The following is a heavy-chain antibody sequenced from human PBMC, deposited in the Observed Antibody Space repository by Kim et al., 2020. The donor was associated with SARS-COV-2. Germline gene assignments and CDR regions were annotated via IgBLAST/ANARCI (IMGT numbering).Heavy chain of an antibody. Sequence: GGSLRLSCAASGFTYSSYSMNWVRQAPGKGLEWVSSISGSSSYIHYADSVKGRFTISRDNVKNSLYLQMNSLRAEDTAVYYCARDLVVPAAADYWGPGTLVTVSS. V-gene: IGHV3-21*01. CDR1: GFTYSSYS. D-gene: IGHD2-2*01. J-gene: IGHJ4*02. CDR3: ARDLVVPAAADY. CDR2: ISGSSSYI.